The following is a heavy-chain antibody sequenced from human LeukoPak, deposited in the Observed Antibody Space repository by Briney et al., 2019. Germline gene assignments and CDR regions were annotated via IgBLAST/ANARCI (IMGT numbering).Heavy chain of an antibody. J-gene: IGHJ4*02. V-gene: IGHV3-23*01. CDR1: GFTFSNHA. CDR2: IIDGRYGT. Sequence: PGGSLRLSCAAPGFTFSNHAMTWVPKAPGKGLEWVSSIIDGRYGTYTADSVNGRFTISRANAKNTLYLQMNSLTGEDTAVYYCAKNGTITPHPIAGVGTFDGWGQGTMVTVSS. CDR3: AKNGTITPHPIAGVGTFDG. D-gene: IGHD6-13*01.